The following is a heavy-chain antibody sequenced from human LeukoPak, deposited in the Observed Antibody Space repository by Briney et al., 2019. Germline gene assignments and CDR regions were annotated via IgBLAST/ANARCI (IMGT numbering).Heavy chain of an antibody. CDR3: ARMMTPRHYYDRSGYYYGAFDI. J-gene: IGHJ3*02. D-gene: IGHD3-22*01. V-gene: IGHV1-2*02. CDR2: INPNSSDT. CDR1: GYTFTGYY. Sequence: ASVKVSCKASGYTFTGYYIHWVRQAPGQGLEWVGWINPNSSDTKYTQNFQGRVTMTTDTSTSTAYMELKSLRSDDTAVYYCARMMTPRHYYDRSGYYYGAFDIWGQGTMVTVSS.